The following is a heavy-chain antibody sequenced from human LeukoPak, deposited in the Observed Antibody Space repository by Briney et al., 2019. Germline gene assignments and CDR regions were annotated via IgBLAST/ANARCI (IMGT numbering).Heavy chain of an antibody. CDR1: GYTFTSYD. D-gene: IGHD3-3*01. CDR3: ARGRFLEWLLENNWFDP. CDR2: MNPNSGNT. Sequence: ASVKVSCKASGYTFTSYDINWVRQAPGQGLEWMGWMNPNSGNTGYAQKFQGRVTMTRNTSISTAYMELSSLRSEDTAVYYCARGRFLEWLLENNWFDPWGQGTLVTVSS. J-gene: IGHJ5*02. V-gene: IGHV1-8*01.